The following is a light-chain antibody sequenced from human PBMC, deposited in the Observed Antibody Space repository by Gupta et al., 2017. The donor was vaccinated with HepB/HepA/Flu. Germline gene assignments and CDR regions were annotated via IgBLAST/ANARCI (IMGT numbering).Light chain of an antibody. J-gene: IGLJ3*02. CDR1: IGAVTSGHF. CDR3: LLSYGDTRA. CDR2: NTT. Sequence: QAVLTQEPSLTVSPGGTVTLTCGSTIGAVTSGHFPYWLQQKPGQAPRTLIYNTTYRHSWTPARFSGSLFGGKAALTLSGAQPEDEADYYCLLSYGDTRAFGGGTKLTVL. V-gene: IGLV7-46*01.